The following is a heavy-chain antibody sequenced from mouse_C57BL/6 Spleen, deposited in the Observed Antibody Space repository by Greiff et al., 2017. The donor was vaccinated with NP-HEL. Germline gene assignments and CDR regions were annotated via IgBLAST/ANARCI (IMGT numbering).Heavy chain of an antibody. Sequence: VQLKESGPGLVKPSQSLSLTCSVTGYSITSGYYWNWIRQFPGNKLEWMGYISYDGSNNYNPSLKNRISITRDTSKNQFFLKLNSVTTEDTATYYCARVDDYAMDYWGQGTSVTVSS. J-gene: IGHJ4*01. V-gene: IGHV3-6*01. CDR2: ISYDGSN. CDR1: GYSITSGYY. CDR3: ARVDDYAMDY.